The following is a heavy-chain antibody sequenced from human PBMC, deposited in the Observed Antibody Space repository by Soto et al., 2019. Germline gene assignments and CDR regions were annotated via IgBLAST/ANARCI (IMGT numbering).Heavy chain of an antibody. CDR1: GFTFSSYS. CDR2: ISSSSSYI. CDR3: TTGLSNGYYNFDY. D-gene: IGHD3-22*01. V-gene: IGHV3-21*03. Sequence: PGGSLRLSCAASGFTFSSYSMNWVRQAPGKGLEWVSSISSSSSYIYYADSVKGRFTISRDNAKNSLYLQMNSLKTEDTAVYYCTTGLSNGYYNFDYWGQGTLVTVSS. J-gene: IGHJ4*02.